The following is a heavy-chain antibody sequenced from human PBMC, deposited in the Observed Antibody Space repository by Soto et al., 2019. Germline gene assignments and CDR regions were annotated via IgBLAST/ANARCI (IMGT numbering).Heavy chain of an antibody. J-gene: IGHJ5*02. D-gene: IGHD2-8*01. Sequence: PSETLSLTCTVSGGSISSSSYYWGWIRQPPXKGLEWIGSIYYSGSTYYNPSLKSRVTISVDTSKNQFSLKLSSVTAADTAVYYCARQWIVLMVYATPTRFDPWGQGTLVTVSS. CDR1: GGSISSSSYY. CDR2: IYYSGST. V-gene: IGHV4-39*01. CDR3: ARQWIVLMVYATPTRFDP.